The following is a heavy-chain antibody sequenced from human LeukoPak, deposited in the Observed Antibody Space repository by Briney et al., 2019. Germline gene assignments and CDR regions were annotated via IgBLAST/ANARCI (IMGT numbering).Heavy chain of an antibody. Sequence: SETLSLTCSVSGGSISSSAHYWGWIRQPPGKRLEWIGSIYYSGSTYYNPSLKSRVTISVDTSKNQFSLKLTSVTVADTAVYYCATTTIRLGYWGQGTLVTVSS. V-gene: IGHV4-39*07. CDR3: ATTTIRLGY. D-gene: IGHD1-26*01. CDR2: IYYSGST. J-gene: IGHJ4*02. CDR1: GGSISSSAHY.